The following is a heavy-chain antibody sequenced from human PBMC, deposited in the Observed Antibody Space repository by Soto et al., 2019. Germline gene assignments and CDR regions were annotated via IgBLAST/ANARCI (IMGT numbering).Heavy chain of an antibody. V-gene: IGHV1-8*01. J-gene: IGHJ6*03. CDR1: GYTFTSYD. CDR2: MNPNSGDT. Sequence: QVQLVQSGAEVKKPGAPVKVSCKASGYTFTSYDINWVRQAPGQGLEWMGWMNPNSGDTGYAQKFQGRVTMTRSTSMSTAYMDLSSLRSDDTAVYYCARGLYCSGGSCYPASLLDYYYMDVWGKGTTVTVYS. CDR3: ARGLYCSGGSCYPASLLDYYYMDV. D-gene: IGHD2-15*01.